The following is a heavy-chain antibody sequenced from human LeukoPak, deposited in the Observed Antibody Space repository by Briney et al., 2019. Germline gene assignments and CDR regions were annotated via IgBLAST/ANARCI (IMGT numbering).Heavy chain of an antibody. D-gene: IGHD2-21*01. V-gene: IGHV4-4*07. CDR1: GVSISNYF. Sequence: SETLSLTCNVFGVSISNYFWSWLRQPAGKGLEWIGRFYASGTTYYNPSLRSRVTLSMDTSKNHFPLKLTSVTAADTAVYYCARTHCGGGSCDTFDPWGQGTLVTVSS. CDR2: FYASGTT. J-gene: IGHJ5*02. CDR3: ARTHCGGGSCDTFDP.